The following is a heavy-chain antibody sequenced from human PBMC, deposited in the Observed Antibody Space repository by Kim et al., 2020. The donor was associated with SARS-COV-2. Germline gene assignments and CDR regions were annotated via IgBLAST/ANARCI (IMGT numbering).Heavy chain of an antibody. D-gene: IGHD5-18*01. CDR1: GGSISSGGYS. CDR2: IYHSGST. J-gene: IGHJ4*02. CDR3: ARGNVDTAMATYYFDY. V-gene: IGHV4-30-2*01. Sequence: SETLSLTCAVSGGSISSGGYSWSWIRQPPGKGLEWIGYIYHSGSTYYNPSLKSRVTISVDRSKNQFSLKLSSVTAADTAVYYCARGNVDTAMATYYFDYWGQGTLVTVSS.